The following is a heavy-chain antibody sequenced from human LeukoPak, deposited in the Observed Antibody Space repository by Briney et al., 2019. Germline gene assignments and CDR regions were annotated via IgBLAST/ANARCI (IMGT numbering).Heavy chain of an antibody. Sequence: PGGSLRLSCAASGFTFSSYAMHWVRQAPGTGLEYVSAISSSGGTTYYANSVKGRFTISRDNSKNTLYLQMGSLRAEDMAVYYCARGLSPYGSGSTIIYYMDVWGKGTTVTISS. V-gene: IGHV3-64*01. D-gene: IGHD3-10*01. J-gene: IGHJ6*03. CDR3: ARGLSPYGSGSTIIYYMDV. CDR1: GFTFSSYA. CDR2: ISSSGGTT.